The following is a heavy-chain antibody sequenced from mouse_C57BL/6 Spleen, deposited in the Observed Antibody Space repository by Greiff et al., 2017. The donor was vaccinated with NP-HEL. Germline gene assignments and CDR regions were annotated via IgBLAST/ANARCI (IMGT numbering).Heavy chain of an antibody. D-gene: IGHD4-1*01. Sequence: VQLQQSGAELVRPGTSVKMSCKASGYTFTNYWIGWAKQRPGHGLEWIGDIYPGGGYTNYNEKFKGKATLTADKSSSTAYMQFSSLTSEDSAIYYCARRANPGTRGLDYWGQGTTLTVSS. CDR1: GYTFTNYW. V-gene: IGHV1-63*01. CDR3: ARRANPGTRGLDY. CDR2: IYPGGGYT. J-gene: IGHJ2*01.